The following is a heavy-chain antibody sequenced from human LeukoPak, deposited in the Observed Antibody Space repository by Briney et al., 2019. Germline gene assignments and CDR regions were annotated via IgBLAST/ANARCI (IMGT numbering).Heavy chain of an antibody. CDR1: GFTFSSYW. Sequence: GGSLRLSCAASGFTFSSYWMHWVRQAPGKGLEWVSVIYSGGSTYYADSVKGRFTISRDNSKNTLYLQMNSLRAEDTAVYYCAGTNSSSFPMDVWGQGTTVTVSS. V-gene: IGHV3-66*01. CDR2: IYSGGST. CDR3: AGTNSSSFPMDV. J-gene: IGHJ6*02. D-gene: IGHD6-6*01.